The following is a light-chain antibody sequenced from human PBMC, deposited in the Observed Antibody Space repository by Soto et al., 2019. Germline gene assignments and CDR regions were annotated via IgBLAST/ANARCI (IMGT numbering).Light chain of an antibody. Sequence: QAALTQPPSVSGAPGQRVTISCTGSSSNIGEGNNVHWYQQLPGTAPKLLIYDNSNRPSGVRDRFSVSKFGKSAALAITGIQAEDEADYLCQSYASRPNGLYVFGPGPQVT. V-gene: IGLV1-40*01. CDR1: SSNIGEGNN. CDR2: DNS. CDR3: QSYASRPNGLYV. J-gene: IGLJ1*01.